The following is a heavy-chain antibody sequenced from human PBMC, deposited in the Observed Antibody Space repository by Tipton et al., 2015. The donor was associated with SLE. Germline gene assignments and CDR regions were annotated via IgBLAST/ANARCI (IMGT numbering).Heavy chain of an antibody. CDR2: IYYSGST. V-gene: IGHV4-30-4*01. D-gene: IGHD3-10*01. CDR1: GGPISSGDYY. CDR3: ASTPMVRGVTPWY. Sequence: TLSLTCTVSGGPISSGDYYWSWIRQPPGKGLEWIGYIYYSGSTYYNPSLKSRVTISVDTSKNQFSLKLSSVTAADTAVYYCASTPMVRGVTPWYWGQGTLVTVSS. J-gene: IGHJ4*02.